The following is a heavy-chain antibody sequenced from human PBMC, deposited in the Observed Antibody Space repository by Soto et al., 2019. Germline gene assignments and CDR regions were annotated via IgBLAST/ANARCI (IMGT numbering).Heavy chain of an antibody. CDR1: GFTFSSYW. Sequence: GSLRLSCAASGFTFSSYWMSWVRQAPGKGLEWVANIKQDGSEKYYVDSVKGRFTISRDNAKNSLYLQMNSLRAEDTAVYYCARDDWFGESNLDYWGQGTLVTVSS. J-gene: IGHJ4*02. D-gene: IGHD3-10*01. CDR2: IKQDGSEK. V-gene: IGHV3-7*01. CDR3: ARDDWFGESNLDY.